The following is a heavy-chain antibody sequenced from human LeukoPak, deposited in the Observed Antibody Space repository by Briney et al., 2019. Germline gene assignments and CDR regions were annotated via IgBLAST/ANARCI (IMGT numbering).Heavy chain of an antibody. CDR1: GGTFSSYA. V-gene: IGHV1-69*04. Sequence: SVTVSCKASGGTFSSYAISWVRQAPGEGVEWMGRIIPILGIANYAQKFQGRVTITADKSTSTAYRELSSLRSEDTAVYYCARGRRDGYILYYFDYWGQGTLVTVSS. CDR2: IIPILGIA. D-gene: IGHD5-24*01. J-gene: IGHJ4*02. CDR3: ARGRRDGYILYYFDY.